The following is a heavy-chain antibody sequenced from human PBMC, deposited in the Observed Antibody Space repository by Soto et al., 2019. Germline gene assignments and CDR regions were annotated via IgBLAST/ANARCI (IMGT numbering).Heavy chain of an antibody. D-gene: IGHD1-1*01. CDR3: ATWHEREHAFDV. CDR2: LYDVDGS. J-gene: IGHJ3*01. CDR1: GLTISGKKY. Sequence: DVQLVESGGGLIQPGESVRLSCAAFGLTISGKKYVAWVCQAPGKGLEWVSALYDVDGSFYADSVTGRFTTSSDSSKTTVYLQMNDLRPDDTAVYYCATWHEREHAFDVWGQGTTVTISS. V-gene: IGHV3-53*01.